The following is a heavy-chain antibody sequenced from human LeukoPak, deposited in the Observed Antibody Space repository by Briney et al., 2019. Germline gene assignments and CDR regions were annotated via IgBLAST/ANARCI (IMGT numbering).Heavy chain of an antibody. CDR1: GFTCSSYE. J-gene: IGHJ4*02. CDR3: ARDSSSSLLGY. V-gene: IGHV3-48*03. D-gene: IGHD6-6*01. CDR2: ISSSGSTI. Sequence: GGSLRLSCAASGFTCSSYEMNWVRQAPGKGLEWVSYISSSGSTIYYADSVKGRFTISRDNAKNSLYLQMNSLRAEDTAVYYCARDSSSSLLGYWGQGTLVTVSS.